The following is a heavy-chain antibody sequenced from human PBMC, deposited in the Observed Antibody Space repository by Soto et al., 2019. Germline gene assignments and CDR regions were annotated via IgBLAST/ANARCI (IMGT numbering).Heavy chain of an antibody. CDR2: ISFSGST. Sequence: QVQLQESGPGLVKPSETLSLTCTVSGVSISGYYWSWIRQSPRRGLEWIGYISFSGSTNYNPSLKGRVTISLDTSKNQFPLKLSSVTAADTAMYYCARGRGNGLPGAFDVWGSGATVTVSS. V-gene: IGHV4-59*01. D-gene: IGHD2-15*01. CDR3: ARGRGNGLPGAFDV. J-gene: IGHJ3*01. CDR1: GVSISGYY.